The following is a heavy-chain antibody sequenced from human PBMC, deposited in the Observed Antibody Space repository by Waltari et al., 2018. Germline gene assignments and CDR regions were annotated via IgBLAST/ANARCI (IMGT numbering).Heavy chain of an antibody. CDR2: INPNRCGT. V-gene: IGHV1-2*02. CDR1: GYTFTGYY. CDR3: ASDLNWNYEGQALDI. J-gene: IGHJ3*02. Sequence: QVQLVQSGAEVKKPGASVKVSCKASGYTFTGYYMHWVRQAPGQGLEWMGWINPNRCGTNYEQKLQGRVTMTRDTSISTAYMELSRLRSDDTAVYYCASDLNWNYEGQALDIWGQGTMVTVSS. D-gene: IGHD1-7*01.